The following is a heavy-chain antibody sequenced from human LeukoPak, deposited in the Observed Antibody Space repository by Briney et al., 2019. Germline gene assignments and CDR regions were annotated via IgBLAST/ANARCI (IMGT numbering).Heavy chain of an antibody. Sequence: SQTLSLTCAISGDSVSSNSAAWNWIRQPPSRGLEWLGRTYYRSKWYNDYAVSVKSRITINPDTSKNQFSLQLNSVTPEDTAVYYCAKDFRSSDIVVVPAAITWGQGTLVTVSS. J-gene: IGHJ5*02. CDR3: AKDFRSSDIVVVPAAIT. CDR2: TYYRSKWYN. V-gene: IGHV6-1*01. D-gene: IGHD2-2*01. CDR1: GDSVSSNSAA.